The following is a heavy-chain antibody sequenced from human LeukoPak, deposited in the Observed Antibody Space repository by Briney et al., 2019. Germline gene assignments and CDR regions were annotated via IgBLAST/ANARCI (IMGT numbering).Heavy chain of an antibody. J-gene: IGHJ4*02. Sequence: SQTLSLTCAVSGGSISSGGYSWSWLRQPPGKGLEWIGYIYHSGSTYYNPSLKSRVTISVDTSKNQFSLKLSSVTAADTAVYYCARDLGARDMVRGVIDYWGQGTLVTVSS. CDR2: IYHSGST. D-gene: IGHD3-10*01. CDR1: GGSISSGGYS. V-gene: IGHV4-30-2*05. CDR3: ARDLGARDMVRGVIDY.